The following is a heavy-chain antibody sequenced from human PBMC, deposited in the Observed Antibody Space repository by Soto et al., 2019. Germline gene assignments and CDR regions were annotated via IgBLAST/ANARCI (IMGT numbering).Heavy chain of an antibody. Sequence: SETLSLTCAVSGGSISSSNWWSWVRQPPGKGLEWIGEIYHSGSTNYNPSLKGRVTISVDKSKNQFSLKLSSVTAADTAVYYCAREDYYDSSDWGQGTLVTVSS. V-gene: IGHV4-4*02. CDR3: AREDYYDSSD. D-gene: IGHD3-22*01. CDR2: IYHSGST. J-gene: IGHJ1*01. CDR1: GGSISSSNW.